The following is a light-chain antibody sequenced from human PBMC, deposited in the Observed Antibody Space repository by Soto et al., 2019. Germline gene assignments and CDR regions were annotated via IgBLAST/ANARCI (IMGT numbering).Light chain of an antibody. Sequence: EIVMTQSPATLTVSPGERATLSCRASQSVSSNLAWYQQKPGQAPRLLIYGAFTRATGIPSRFSGSGSGTEFTLTISSLPSEDDAVYYCQQYNNWPPYTFGQGTKLEIK. V-gene: IGKV3-15*01. CDR1: QSVSSN. CDR3: QQYNNWPPYT. J-gene: IGKJ2*01. CDR2: GAF.